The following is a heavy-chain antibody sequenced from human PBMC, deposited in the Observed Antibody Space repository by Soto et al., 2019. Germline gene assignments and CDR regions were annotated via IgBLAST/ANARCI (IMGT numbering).Heavy chain of an antibody. J-gene: IGHJ6*02. CDR3: AHSVTMVRGVIRRYYYYGMDV. V-gene: IGHV2-5*02. Sequence: SGPTLVNPTQTLTLTCTFSGFSLSTSGVGVGWIRQPPGKALEWLALIYWDDDKRYSPSLKSRLTITKDTSKNQVVLTMTNMDPVDTATYYCAHSVTMVRGVIRRYYYYGMDVWGQGTTVTVSS. CDR1: GFSLSTSGVG. D-gene: IGHD3-10*01. CDR2: IYWDDDK.